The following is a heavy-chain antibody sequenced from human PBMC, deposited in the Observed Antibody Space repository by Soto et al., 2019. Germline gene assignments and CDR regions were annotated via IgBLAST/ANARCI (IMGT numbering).Heavy chain of an antibody. V-gene: IGHV1-18*01. J-gene: IGHJ3*02. CDR1: GDTFISSG. Sequence: VQSGAEVKKPGASVKVSCKASGDTFISSGISWVRQAPGQGLEWMGWISGYKGDTNYAQKFQGRVTLTTDTSTSTGYMELRSLTPGDTAIYYCARIEYCSGGNCYSAFDIWGQGTLVTVSS. D-gene: IGHD2-15*01. CDR3: ARIEYCSGGNCYSAFDI. CDR2: ISGYKGDT.